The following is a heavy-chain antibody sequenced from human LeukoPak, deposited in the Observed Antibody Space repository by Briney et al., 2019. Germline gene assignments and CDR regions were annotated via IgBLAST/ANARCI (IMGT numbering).Heavy chain of an antibody. D-gene: IGHD2-2*01. CDR2: IYNSGRT. CDR3: ARDGTISSDSYFDY. CDR1: GGSVSSYY. V-gene: IGHV4-4*08. J-gene: IGHJ4*02. Sequence: SGTLSLTCSVSGGSVSSYYWSWIRQSPGKGLEWVWYIYNSGRTNYNPSLKSRVTGSVDTSKSQVSLRLSSVTAADTAMYYCARDGTISSDSYFDYWGQGTLVTVSS.